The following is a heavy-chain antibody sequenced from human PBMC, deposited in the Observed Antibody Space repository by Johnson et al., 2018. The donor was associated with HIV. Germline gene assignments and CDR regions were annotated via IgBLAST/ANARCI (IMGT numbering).Heavy chain of an antibody. Sequence: VQLVESGGGLVQPGGSLRLSCAASGFTVSSNYMSWVRQAPGKGLEWVGRIKSKIDGGTTDYAAPVKGRFTISRDDSKNTLYLQMNSLKTEDTAVYYCITEGVRDGYNLAFDIWGQGTMVTVSS. V-gene: IGHV3-15*01. CDR3: ITEGVRDGYNLAFDI. CDR1: GFTVSSNY. CDR2: IKSKIDGGTT. J-gene: IGHJ3*02. D-gene: IGHD5-24*01.